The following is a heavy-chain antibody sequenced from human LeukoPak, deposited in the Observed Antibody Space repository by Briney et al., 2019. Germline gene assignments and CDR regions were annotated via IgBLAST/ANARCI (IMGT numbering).Heavy chain of an antibody. V-gene: IGHV4-38-2*02. J-gene: IGHJ3*02. D-gene: IGHD6-19*01. CDR2: IYHSGST. CDR3: ARDPAVEELDGAFDI. CDR1: GYSISSGYY. Sequence: KPSETLSLTCTVSGYSISSGYYWGWIRQPPGKGLEWIGSIYHSGSTYYNPSLKSRVTISVDTSKNQFSLKLSSVTAADTAVYYCARDPAVEELDGAFDIWGQGTMVTVSS.